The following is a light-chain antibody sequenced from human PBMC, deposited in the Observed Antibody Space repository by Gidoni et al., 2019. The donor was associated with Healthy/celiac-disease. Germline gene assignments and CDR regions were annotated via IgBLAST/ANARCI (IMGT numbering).Light chain of an antibody. Sequence: SYELTQPPSVSVSPGQTARITCSGDALPKQYAYWYQQKPGQAPVLVIYKDSERPSGIPERFSDSSSGTTVTLTISGVQAEDEADYYCQSADSSGTYDPYVFGTGTKVTVL. V-gene: IGLV3-25*02. CDR1: ALPKQY. CDR3: QSADSSGTYDPYV. J-gene: IGLJ1*01. CDR2: KDS.